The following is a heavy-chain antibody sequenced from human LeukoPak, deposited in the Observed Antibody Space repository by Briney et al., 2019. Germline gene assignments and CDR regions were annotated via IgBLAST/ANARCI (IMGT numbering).Heavy chain of an antibody. CDR1: GFTFSSYA. D-gene: IGHD6-13*01. V-gene: IGHV3-64D*06. Sequence: GGSLRLSCTASGFTFSSYAMHWVRQAPGKGLEYVSAISSNGGNTYYADSVKGRFTIYRDNSKNTLYLQMSSLRADDTAVYYCVTSTAGTRYYFDYWVQGTTVTVSS. CDR2: ISSNGGNT. J-gene: IGHJ4*03. CDR3: VTSTAGTRYYFDY.